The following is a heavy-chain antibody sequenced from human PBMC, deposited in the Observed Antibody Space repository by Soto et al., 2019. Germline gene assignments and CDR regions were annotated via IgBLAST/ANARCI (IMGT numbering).Heavy chain of an antibody. D-gene: IGHD3-22*01. CDR2: IYYSGST. V-gene: IGHV4-30-4*01. Sequence: SETLSLTCTVSGGSISSGDYYWSWIRQPPGKGLEWIGYIYYSGSTYYNPSLKSRVTISVDTSKNQFSLKLSSVTAADTAVYYCARVGRTHYYDSSGYNWFDSWGQGTLVTVS. CDR1: GGSISSGDYY. CDR3: ARVGRTHYYDSSGYNWFDS. J-gene: IGHJ5*01.